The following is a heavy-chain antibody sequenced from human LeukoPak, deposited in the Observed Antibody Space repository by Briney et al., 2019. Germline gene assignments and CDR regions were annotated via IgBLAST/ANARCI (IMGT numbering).Heavy chain of an antibody. J-gene: IGHJ4*02. CDR1: GGSISSGSYY. CDR3: ARDTGDYHD. Sequence: SETLSLTCTVSGGSISSGSYYWSWTRQPAGKGLEWIGRIYTSGSADYNPSLKSRVTISIDTSKNQFSLKLSSVTAADTAVYYCARDTGDYHDWGQGTLVTVSS. CDR2: IYTSGSA. D-gene: IGHD4-17*01. V-gene: IGHV4-61*02.